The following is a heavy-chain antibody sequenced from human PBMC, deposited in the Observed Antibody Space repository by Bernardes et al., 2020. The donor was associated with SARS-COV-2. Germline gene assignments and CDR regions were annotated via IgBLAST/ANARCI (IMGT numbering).Heavy chain of an antibody. V-gene: IGHV3-7*03. J-gene: IGHJ6*02. CDR2: IKRDGSET. Sequence: GGSLRLSCAASGFTFSSYSMNWVRQAPGKGLEWVANIKRDGSETYYVDSVKGRFTISRDNAKNLVFLQMNSLRAEDTAVFYCARSAGMDVWGQGTMVTVSS. CDR3: ARSAGMDV. CDR1: GFTFSSYS.